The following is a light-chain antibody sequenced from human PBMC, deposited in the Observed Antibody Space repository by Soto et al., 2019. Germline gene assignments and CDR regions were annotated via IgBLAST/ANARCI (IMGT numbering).Light chain of an antibody. CDR3: SSYTTSSTYV. CDR1: SSDVGSYNR. V-gene: IGLV2-18*02. CDR2: EVS. Sequence: ALTQPPSVSGSPGQSVTISCTGTSSDVGSYNRVSWYQQPPGTAPKLMIFEVSNRPSGVPDRFSGSKSGNTASLTISGLQAEDEADYYCSSYTTSSTYVFGTGTKVTVL. J-gene: IGLJ1*01.